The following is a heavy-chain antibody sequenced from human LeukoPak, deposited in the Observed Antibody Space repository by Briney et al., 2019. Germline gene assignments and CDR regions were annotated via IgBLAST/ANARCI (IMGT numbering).Heavy chain of an antibody. CDR1: GGSISSYD. D-gene: IGHD4-23*01. CDR3: ARDSTVVTPGGFYYSMDV. CDR2: IYYSGST. V-gene: IGHV4-59*01. J-gene: IGHJ6*02. Sequence: PSETLSLTCTVSGGSISSYDWSWIRQPPGKGLEWIGYIYYSGSTNYNPALKTRFTISVATPKNQSSLKLSSVTAADTAVYYCARDSTVVTPGGFYYSMDVSGHGTTVTVSS.